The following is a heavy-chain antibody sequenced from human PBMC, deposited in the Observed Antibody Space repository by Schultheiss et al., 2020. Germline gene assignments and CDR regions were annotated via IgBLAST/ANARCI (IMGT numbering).Heavy chain of an antibody. CDR1: GFTFDDYA. CDR2: ISSSSSYI. Sequence: GGSLRLSCAASGFTFDDYAMHWVRQAPGKGLEWVSSISSSSSYIYYADSVKGRFTISRDNAKNSLYLQMNSLRAEDTAVYYCAKDRPYDILTGYYFFYWGQGTLVTVSP. V-gene: IGHV3-21*01. D-gene: IGHD3-9*01. J-gene: IGHJ4*02. CDR3: AKDRPYDILTGYYFFY.